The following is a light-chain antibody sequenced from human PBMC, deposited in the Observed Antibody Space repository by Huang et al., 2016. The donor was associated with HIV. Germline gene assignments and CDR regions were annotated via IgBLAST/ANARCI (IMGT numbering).Light chain of an antibody. CDR2: AAS. CDR3: QQYYTTPPT. Sequence: DIQMTQSPSSLSASEGDSVIITCRASQGISNSLAWYQQEPGKAPKRLHSAASTLASGVPSRFSGSGSGTHYSLTITSLQPEDFVTYYCQQYYTTPPTFGQGTKLDIK. J-gene: IGKJ2*01. CDR1: QGISNS. V-gene: IGKV1-NL1*01.